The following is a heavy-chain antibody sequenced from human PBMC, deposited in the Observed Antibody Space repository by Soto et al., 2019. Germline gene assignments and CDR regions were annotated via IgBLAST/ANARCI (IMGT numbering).Heavy chain of an antibody. J-gene: IGHJ4*02. CDR2: ISYDGSNK. V-gene: IGHV3-30-3*01. CDR1: GFTFSSYA. Sequence: PGGSLRLSCAASGFTFSSYAMHWVRQAPGKGLEWVAVISYDGSNKYYADSVKGRFTISRDNSKNTLYLQMNSLRAEDTAVYYCARDSELVVVVAATLDYGGQGTLVTVSS. CDR3: ARDSELVVVVAATLDY. D-gene: IGHD2-15*01.